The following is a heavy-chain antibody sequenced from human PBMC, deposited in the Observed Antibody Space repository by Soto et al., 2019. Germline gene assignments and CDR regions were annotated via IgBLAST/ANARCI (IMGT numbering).Heavy chain of an antibody. V-gene: IGHV1-18*04. CDR3: ARAPQTVAGAGIWY. CDR1: GYTFTSYG. Sequence: ASVKVSCKASGYTFTSYGISWVRQAPGQGLGWMGWISGYNGDTNYAQKLQGRVTMTTDTSTNTAYMELRSLRSDDTAVYYCARAPQTVAGAGIWYWGQGTLVTVSS. D-gene: IGHD6-13*01. J-gene: IGHJ4*02. CDR2: ISGYNGDT.